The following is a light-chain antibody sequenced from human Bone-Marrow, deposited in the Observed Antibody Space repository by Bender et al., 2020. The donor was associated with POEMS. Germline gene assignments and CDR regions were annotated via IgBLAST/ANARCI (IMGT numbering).Light chain of an antibody. CDR2: DVS. J-gene: IGLJ2*01. CDR3: SSYTSSETVI. V-gene: IGLV2-14*03. Sequence: QSALTQPASVSGSPGQSITISCTGTSSDAGDYNYVSWYQQHPGKAPKLLISDVSDRPSGVSNRFSGSKSGNTASLTISGLQTEDEADYYCSSYTSSETVIFGGGTKLTVL. CDR1: SSDAGDYNY.